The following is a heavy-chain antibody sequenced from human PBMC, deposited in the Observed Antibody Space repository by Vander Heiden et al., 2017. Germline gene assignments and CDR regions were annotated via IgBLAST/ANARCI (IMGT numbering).Heavy chain of an antibody. D-gene: IGHD1-1*01. CDR3: ARSGTRDAFDI. Sequence: QVQLVQSGAEVKKPGASVTVSCKTSGYTFTGFYMHWVRQAPGQGLEWMGWINPNSGGTKYAKKFQGRVTMTRDTSISTAYMELSRLRSDDTAVFYCARSGTRDAFDIWGQGTMVTVSS. CDR1: GYTFTGFY. V-gene: IGHV1-2*02. CDR2: INPNSGGT. J-gene: IGHJ3*02.